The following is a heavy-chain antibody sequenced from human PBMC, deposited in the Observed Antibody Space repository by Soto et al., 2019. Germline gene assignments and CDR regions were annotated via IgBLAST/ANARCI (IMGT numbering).Heavy chain of an antibody. Sequence: GASGKVSCKASGFTFTSSAMQWVRQARGQRLEWIGWIVVGSGNTNYAQKFQERVTITRDMSTSTAYMELSSLRSEDTAVYYCAAGFRPSDAFDIWGQGTMVTVSS. CDR2: IVVGSGNT. D-gene: IGHD3-10*01. J-gene: IGHJ3*02. CDR3: AAGFRPSDAFDI. CDR1: GFTFTSSA. V-gene: IGHV1-58*02.